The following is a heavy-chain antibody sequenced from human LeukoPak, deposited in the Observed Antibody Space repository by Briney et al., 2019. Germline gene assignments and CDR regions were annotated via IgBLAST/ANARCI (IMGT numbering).Heavy chain of an antibody. J-gene: IGHJ4*02. CDR1: GGSISSSSYY. V-gene: IGHV4-39*07. CDR2: IYYSGST. CDR3: ARVDYGDYSRIDY. D-gene: IGHD4-17*01. Sequence: SETLSLTCTVSGGSISSSSYYWGWIRQPPGKGLEWIGSIYYSGSTYYNPSLKSRVTISVDTSKNQFSLKLSSVTAADTAVYYCARVDYGDYSRIDYWGQGTLVTVSS.